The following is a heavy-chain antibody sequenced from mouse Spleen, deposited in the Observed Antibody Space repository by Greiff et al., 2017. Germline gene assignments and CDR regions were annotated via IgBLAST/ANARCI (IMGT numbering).Heavy chain of an antibody. V-gene: IGHV1-82*01. D-gene: IGHD1-1*01. Sequence: LEESGPELVKPGASVKISCKASGYAFSSSWMNWVKQRPGKGLEWIGRIYPGDGDTNYNGKFKGKATLTADKSSSTAYMQLSSLTSEDSAVYFCARKEGSSWYFDVWGAGTTVTVSS. J-gene: IGHJ1*01. CDR1: GYAFSSSW. CDR2: IYPGDGDT. CDR3: ARKEGSSWYFDV.